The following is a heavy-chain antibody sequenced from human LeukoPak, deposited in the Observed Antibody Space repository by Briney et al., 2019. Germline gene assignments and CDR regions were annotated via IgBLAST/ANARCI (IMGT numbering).Heavy chain of an antibody. CDR1: GLIVSDNY. J-gene: IGHJ4*02. CDR2: IYAGGST. CDR3: ARDRSYDSSGYPFDF. D-gene: IGHD3-22*01. Sequence: GGSLRLSCAASGLIVSDNYITWVRQAPGKGLEWVSVIYAGGSTFYADSVKGRFTISRDNSKNTVYLQMNSLRAEDTAVYYCARDRSYDSSGYPFDFWGQGTLVTVSS. V-gene: IGHV3-66*02.